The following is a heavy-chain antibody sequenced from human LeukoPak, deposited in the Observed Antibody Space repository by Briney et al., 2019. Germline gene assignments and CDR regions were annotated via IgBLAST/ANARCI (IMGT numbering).Heavy chain of an antibody. D-gene: IGHD4-17*01. Sequence: SETLSLTCAVYGGSFCGYYCSWIRQPPGKGLEWIGEINHSGSTNYNPSLKSRVTISVDTSKNQFSLKLSSVTAADTAVYYCARGTMTTVTYYFDYWGQGTLVTVSS. CDR1: GGSFCGYY. CDR2: INHSGST. V-gene: IGHV4-34*01. CDR3: ARGTMTTVTYYFDY. J-gene: IGHJ4*02.